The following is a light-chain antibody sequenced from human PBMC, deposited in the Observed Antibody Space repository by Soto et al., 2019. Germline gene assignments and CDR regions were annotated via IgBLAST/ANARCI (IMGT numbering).Light chain of an antibody. CDR3: QQYNNWPPRT. V-gene: IGKV3-15*01. CDR2: GAS. J-gene: IGKJ2*01. CDR1: QSVSSN. Sequence: EIVMTQSPATLSVSPGERATLSCRASQSVSSNLAWYQQKPGQAPRLPIYGASTRATGIPARFSGSGSGTEFTLTISSLQSEDFAVYYCQQYNNWPPRTFGQGTKLEIK.